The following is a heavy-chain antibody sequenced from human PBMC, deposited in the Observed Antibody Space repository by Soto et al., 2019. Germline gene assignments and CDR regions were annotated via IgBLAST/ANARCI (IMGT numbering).Heavy chain of an antibody. CDR2: IIPIFGTA. D-gene: IGHD5-12*01. J-gene: IGHJ4*02. Sequence: ASAKVSCKASGGTFSSYAISWVRQAPGQGLEWMGGIIPIFGTANYAQKFQGRVTITADESTSTAYMELSSLRSEDTAVYYCARGVRGYSAYVPGYWGQGTLVTVSS. V-gene: IGHV1-69*13. CDR3: ARGVRGYSAYVPGY. CDR1: GGTFSSYA.